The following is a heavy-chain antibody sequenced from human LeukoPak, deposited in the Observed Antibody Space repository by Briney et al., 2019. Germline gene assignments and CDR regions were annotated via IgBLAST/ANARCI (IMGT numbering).Heavy chain of an antibody. Sequence: GGSLRLSCAASGFTFDDYAMFWVRQAPGKGLEWVSGISWNSKNIGYAASVKGRFTISRDNAKNTLYLQMNSLRAEDTAVYYCAKVLTYYYYYGMDVWGQGTTVTVSS. CDR1: GFTFDDYA. J-gene: IGHJ6*02. V-gene: IGHV3-9*01. CDR3: AKVLTYYYYYGMDV. CDR2: ISWNSKNI.